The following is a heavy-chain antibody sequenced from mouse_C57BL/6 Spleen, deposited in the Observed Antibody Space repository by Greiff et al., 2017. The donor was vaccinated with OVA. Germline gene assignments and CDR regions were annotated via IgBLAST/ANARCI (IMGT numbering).Heavy chain of an antibody. CDR2: ISYDGSN. V-gene: IGHV3-6*01. J-gene: IGHJ4*01. D-gene: IGHD1-1*02. CDR1: GYSITSGYY. Sequence: EVKLQESGPGLVKPSQSLSLTCSVTGYSITSGYYWNWIRQFPGNKLEWMGYISYDGSNNYNPSLKNRISITRDTSKNQFFLKLNSVTTEDTATYYCARGGSPRAMDYWGQGTSVTVSS. CDR3: ARGGSPRAMDY.